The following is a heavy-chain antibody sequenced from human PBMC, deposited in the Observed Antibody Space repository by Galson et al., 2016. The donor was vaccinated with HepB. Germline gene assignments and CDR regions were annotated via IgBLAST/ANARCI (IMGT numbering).Heavy chain of an antibody. CDR3: ARDPRGYSYGYGPLLDY. D-gene: IGHD5-18*01. Sequence: SLRLSCAASGFTFSSNWMHWVRQAPGKGLVWVSRIDSDGSTMSYVDSVKGRFTISRDNAKNTLYLQMHSPRAEDTAVYYCARDPRGYSYGYGPLLDYWGQGTLVTVSS. CDR2: IDSDGSTM. CDR1: GFTFSSNW. V-gene: IGHV3-74*01. J-gene: IGHJ4*02.